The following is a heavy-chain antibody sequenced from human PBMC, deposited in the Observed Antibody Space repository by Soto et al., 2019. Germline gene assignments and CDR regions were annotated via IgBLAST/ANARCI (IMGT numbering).Heavy chain of an antibody. CDR1: GFTFSSYA. V-gene: IGHV3-23*01. D-gene: IGHD6-13*01. Sequence: EVQLLESGGGWLQPGGSLRLSCAASGFTFSSYAMNWVRQAPGKGLECVSGITGSGAGSYYSDSVKGRFTISRDNSKNTLYLQMNSLRAEHTAVYYCAKAYSNSWPNDWFDPWGQGTLVTVSS. J-gene: IGHJ5*02. CDR2: ITGSGAGS. CDR3: AKAYSNSWPNDWFDP.